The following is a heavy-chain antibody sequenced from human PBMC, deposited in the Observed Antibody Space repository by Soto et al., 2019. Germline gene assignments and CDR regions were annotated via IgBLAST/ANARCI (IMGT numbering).Heavy chain of an antibody. CDR1: GGTSSSES. CDR2: IIPMFGIA. J-gene: IGHJ4*02. Sequence: QVQLVQSGAEVKKPGSSVKVSCKASGGTSSSESISWLRQAPGKGLEWMGRIIPMFGIAKYAQKFQGRVTITAARSSHTAYMELRSLRSDDTAVYFCARGTPVPTYFFDSWGQGPRLAVSS. CDR3: ARGTPVPTYFFDS. V-gene: IGHV1-69*02. D-gene: IGHD4-17*01.